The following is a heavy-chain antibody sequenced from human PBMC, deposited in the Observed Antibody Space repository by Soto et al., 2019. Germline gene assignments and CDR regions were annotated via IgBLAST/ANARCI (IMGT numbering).Heavy chain of an antibody. CDR3: ARVISSSPESHDAFDI. V-gene: IGHV1-69*01. D-gene: IGHD6-13*01. CDR2: IIPIFGTA. Sequence: QVQLVQSGAEVKKPGSSVKVSCKASGGTFSSYAISWVRQAPGQGLEWMGGIIPIFGTANYAQKFQGRVTMTADESTSTADMELSSLRSEDTAVYYCARVISSSPESHDAFDIWGQGTMVTVSS. CDR1: GGTFSSYA. J-gene: IGHJ3*02.